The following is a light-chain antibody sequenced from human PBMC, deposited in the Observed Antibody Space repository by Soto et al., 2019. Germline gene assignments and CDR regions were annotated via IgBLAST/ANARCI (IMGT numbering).Light chain of an antibody. CDR3: QQYGSYRT. Sequence: EIVMTQSPATLSVSPGERVTLSCRASQSVSYNLAWYQQKPGQAPRLLIYGPSTRATGIPARFSGSGSGTDFTLTISRLEPEDFAVYYCQQYGSYRTFGQGTKVDIK. CDR1: QSVSYN. CDR2: GPS. J-gene: IGKJ1*01. V-gene: IGKV3-15*01.